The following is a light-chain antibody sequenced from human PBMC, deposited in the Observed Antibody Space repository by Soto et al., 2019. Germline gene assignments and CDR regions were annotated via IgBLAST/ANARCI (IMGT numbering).Light chain of an antibody. V-gene: IGKV3-20*01. Sequence: EIVLTQSPDTLYLSPGGRATLYCMASQTVTNNHLAWYQQKPGQAPRLLIYNVSRRATGIPDRFSGSESGTDFTLTISSLEFEDFAVYYCQQYGSSATWTFGLGTRVEIK. CDR3: QQYGSSATWT. CDR1: QTVTNNH. J-gene: IGKJ1*01. CDR2: NVS.